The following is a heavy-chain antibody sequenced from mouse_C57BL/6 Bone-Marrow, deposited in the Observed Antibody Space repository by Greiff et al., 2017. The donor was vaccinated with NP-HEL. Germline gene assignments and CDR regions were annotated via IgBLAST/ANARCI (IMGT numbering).Heavy chain of an antibody. V-gene: IGHV5-6*02. CDR2: ISSGGSYT. CDR1: GFTFSSYG. D-gene: IGHD2-3*01. J-gene: IGHJ1*03. Sequence: EVMLVESGGDLVKPGGSLKLSCAASGFTFSSYGMSWVRQTPDKRLEWVATISSGGSYTYYPDSVKGRFTISRDNAKNTLYLQMSSLKSEDTAMYYCARRGDGYPGYVDVWGTGTTVTVSS. CDR3: ARRGDGYPGYVDV.